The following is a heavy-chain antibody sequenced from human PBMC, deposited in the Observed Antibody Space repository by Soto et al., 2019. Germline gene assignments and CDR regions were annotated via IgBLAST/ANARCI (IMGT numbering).Heavy chain of an antibody. CDR3: AKFAGTVTSGRYNDF. V-gene: IGHV3-23*01. CDR2: ITNGAGGVK. Sequence: PGGSLRLSCAASGFTFSSYAMSWVRQAPGRGLEWVSTITNGAGGVKYYADSVKGRFSISRDNSKNTLFLQMNSLRVDDTAVYYCAKFAGTVTSGRYNDFWGQGTLVTVSS. D-gene: IGHD6-19*01. CDR1: GFTFSSYA. J-gene: IGHJ4*02.